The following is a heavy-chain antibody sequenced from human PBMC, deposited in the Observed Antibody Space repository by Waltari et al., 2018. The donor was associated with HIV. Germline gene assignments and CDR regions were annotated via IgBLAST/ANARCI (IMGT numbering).Heavy chain of an antibody. CDR2: IYYSGST. J-gene: IGHJ5*02. CDR3: ACGYDYVWGSYRRGWFDP. Sequence: QVQLQASGPGLVKPSETLSLTCTVSGGSISSYYWSWIPHPPGKGLEWIGYIYYSGSTNYNPSLKSRVTISVDTSKNQFSLKLSSVTAADTAVYYCACGYDYVWGSYRRGWFDPWGQGTLVTVSS. CDR1: GGSISSYY. V-gene: IGHV4-59*01. D-gene: IGHD3-16*02.